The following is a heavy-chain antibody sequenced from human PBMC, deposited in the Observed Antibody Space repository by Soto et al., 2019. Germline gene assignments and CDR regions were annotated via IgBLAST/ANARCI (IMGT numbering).Heavy chain of an antibody. CDR3: ARVLSKYCSGGDCYYYYGMDV. J-gene: IGHJ6*02. D-gene: IGHD2-21*02. CDR2: IFYSGST. CDR1: GGCVSSGDKS. Sequence: ALTSTVSGGCVSSGDKSWCWIRQPPGKGLEWIGYIFYSGSTYYNPSLKSRVTISVHTSKNQFSLKLSSVIAADTAVYYCARVLSKYCSGGDCYYYYGMDVWVQGTTVIVSS. V-gene: IGHV4-30-4*01.